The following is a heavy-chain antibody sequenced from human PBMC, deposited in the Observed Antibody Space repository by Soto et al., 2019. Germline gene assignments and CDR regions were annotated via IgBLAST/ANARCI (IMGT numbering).Heavy chain of an antibody. J-gene: IGHJ6*02. V-gene: IGHV3-30-3*01. D-gene: IGHD6-19*01. Sequence: QVQLVESGGGVVQPGRSLRLSCAASGFTFSSYAMHWVRQAPGKGLEWVAVISYDGSNKYYADSVKGRFTISRDNSKNTLYLQMNSLRAEDTAVYYCARDRSSCWYPPGMDVWGQGTTVTVSS. CDR2: ISYDGSNK. CDR3: ARDRSSCWYPPGMDV. CDR1: GFTFSSYA.